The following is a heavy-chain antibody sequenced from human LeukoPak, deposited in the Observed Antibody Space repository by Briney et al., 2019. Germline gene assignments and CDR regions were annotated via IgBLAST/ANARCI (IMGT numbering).Heavy chain of an antibody. CDR1: GFTLSGYG. CDR2: IGSSTRII. Sequence: PGRSLRLSCAASGFTLSGYGTNSVRQAPGKWLEWVSYIGSSTRIIYYADSVEGRLTISRDNAKNSLYMQMNSLRDEDTAVYYCARIRWGSGYAQLDYWGQGTLVTVSS. CDR3: ARIRWGSGYAQLDY. D-gene: IGHD3-22*01. V-gene: IGHV3-48*02. J-gene: IGHJ4*02.